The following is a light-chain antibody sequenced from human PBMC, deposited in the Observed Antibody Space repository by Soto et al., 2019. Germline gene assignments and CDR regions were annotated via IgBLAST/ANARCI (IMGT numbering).Light chain of an antibody. CDR1: QSVSSSY. CDR3: QQSTAFRT. V-gene: IGKV3-20*01. Sequence: EIVLTQSPGTLSLSPGERATLSCRASQSVSSSYLAWYQQKPGQAPRLLIYGASSRATGIPDRFSGSGSGTDFTLTISRLEPEDFAVYYCQQSTAFRTFGKGTKVEIK. CDR2: GAS. J-gene: IGKJ1*01.